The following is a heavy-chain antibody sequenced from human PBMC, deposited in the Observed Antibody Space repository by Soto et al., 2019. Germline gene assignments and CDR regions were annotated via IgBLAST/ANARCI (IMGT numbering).Heavy chain of an antibody. CDR1: GGTFSSYT. Sequence: GASVKVSCKASGGTFSSYTISWVRQAPGQGLEWMGRIIPILGIANYAQKFQGRVTITADKSTSTAYMELSSLRSEDTAVYYCASGGMVVAATQNYGMDVWGQGTTVTVSS. CDR2: IIPILGIA. J-gene: IGHJ6*02. V-gene: IGHV1-69*02. CDR3: ASGGMVVAATQNYGMDV. D-gene: IGHD2-15*01.